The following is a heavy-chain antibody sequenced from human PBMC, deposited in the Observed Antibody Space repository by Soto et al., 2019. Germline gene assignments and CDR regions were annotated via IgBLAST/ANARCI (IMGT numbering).Heavy chain of an antibody. D-gene: IGHD6-19*01. Sequence: QVQLVESGGGVVQPGRSLRLSCAASGFTFSVYGMHWVRQAPGMGLEWVALVSYDGSIKYYADSVKGRFTISRDNSKNTLYLQMNSLRVEDTAVYYCAKDGSHLAVAGTSPTSYFYGLAVWGQGTTVTVSS. J-gene: IGHJ6*02. CDR2: VSYDGSIK. CDR1: GFTFSVYG. CDR3: AKDGSHLAVAGTSPTSYFYGLAV. V-gene: IGHV3-30*18.